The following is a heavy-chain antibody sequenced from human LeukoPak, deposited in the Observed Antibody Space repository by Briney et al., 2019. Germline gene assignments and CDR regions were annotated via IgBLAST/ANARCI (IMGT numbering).Heavy chain of an antibody. CDR2: IDYSGRT. J-gene: IGHJ3*02. V-gene: IGHV4-31*02. D-gene: IGHD6-19*01. Sequence: SQTLSLTCAVSGGSISSGGYCWSWVRQHRGKGLGWVVYIDYSGRTYYNPSLKSRVTISVDTSKNRFSQKLSSVTAADTAVYYCARGGAGTDAFDIWGQGTMVTVSS. CDR1: GGSISSGGYC. CDR3: ARGGAGTDAFDI.